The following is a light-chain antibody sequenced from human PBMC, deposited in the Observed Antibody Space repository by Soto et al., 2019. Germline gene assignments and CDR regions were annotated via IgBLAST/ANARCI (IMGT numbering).Light chain of an antibody. J-gene: IGLJ1*01. V-gene: IGLV2-14*01. Sequence: QSVLTQPASVSGSPGQSITISCTGTSSDVGVYDYVSWYQLHPGKAPKLMVFEVSNRPSGVSYRFSGSKSGNTASLTISGLQAEDEADYFCSSYSTSTAYLFGTGTKVTVL. CDR1: SSDVGVYDY. CDR3: SSYSTSTAYL. CDR2: EVS.